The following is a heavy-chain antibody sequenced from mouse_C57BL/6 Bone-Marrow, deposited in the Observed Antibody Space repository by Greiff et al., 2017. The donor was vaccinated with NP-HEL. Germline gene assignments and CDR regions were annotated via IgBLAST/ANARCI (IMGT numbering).Heavy chain of an antibody. Sequence: VKLQQPGAELVMPGASVKLSCKASGYTFTSYWMHWVKQRPGQGLEWIGEIDPSDSYTNYNQKFKGKSTLTVDKSSSTAYMQLSSLTSEDSAVYYSEREDYYGRFAYWGQGTLVTVSA. CDR3: EREDYYGRFAY. J-gene: IGHJ3*01. D-gene: IGHD1-1*01. CDR1: GYTFTSYW. V-gene: IGHV1-69*01. CDR2: IDPSDSYT.